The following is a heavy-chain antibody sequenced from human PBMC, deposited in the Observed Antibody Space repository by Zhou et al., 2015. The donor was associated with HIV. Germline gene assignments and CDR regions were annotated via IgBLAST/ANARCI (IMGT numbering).Heavy chain of an antibody. CDR3: ARDRGAARPDWRYFDL. CDR2: ITPMFDME. V-gene: IGHV1-69*09. D-gene: IGHD6-6*01. J-gene: IGHJ2*01. CDR1: GGTFSGSD. Sequence: QVLLVQSGAEVKKPGSSVKVSCEASGGTFSGSDISWVRQAPGQGLEWMGSITPMFDMETYAEKFRARLTITVDKSTSAAYMELNRLTSEDAAVYYCARDRGAARPDWRYFDLWGRGTLVTVSS.